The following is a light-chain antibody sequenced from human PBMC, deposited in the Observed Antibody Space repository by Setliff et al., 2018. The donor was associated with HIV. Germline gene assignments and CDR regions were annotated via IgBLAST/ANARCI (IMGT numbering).Light chain of an antibody. CDR1: SSDVGGYNY. J-gene: IGLJ2*01. Sequence: SVLTQPASVSGFPGQSITISCSGTSSDVGGYNYVSWCQQHPGKAPKLIICDVTKRPSGVPNRFSGSKSGNTASLTISGLQAEDEADYYCTSYTSSNTFLFGGGTKVTVL. CDR2: DVT. CDR3: TSYTSSNTFL. V-gene: IGLV2-14*01.